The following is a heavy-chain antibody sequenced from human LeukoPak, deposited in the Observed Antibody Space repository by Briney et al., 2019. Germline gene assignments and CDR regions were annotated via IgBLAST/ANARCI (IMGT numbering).Heavy chain of an antibody. Sequence: PGGSLRLSCAASGFTFSSYSINWVRQAPGKGLEWVSSISSSSSYIYYADSVKGRFTISRDNSKNTLYLQMNSLGAEDTAVYYCAKLAADRLRTENFDYWGQGTLVTVSS. D-gene: IGHD6-13*01. V-gene: IGHV3-21*04. CDR1: GFTFSSYS. CDR2: ISSSSSYI. CDR3: AKLAADRLRTENFDY. J-gene: IGHJ4*02.